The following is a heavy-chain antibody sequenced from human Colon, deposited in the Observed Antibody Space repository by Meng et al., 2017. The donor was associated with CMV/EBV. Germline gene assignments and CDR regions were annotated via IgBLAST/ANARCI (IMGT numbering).Heavy chain of an antibody. Sequence: QVQLMQSGAGVKEPGASVKVSCKPSGYPFSDYYMHWVRQAPGQGLEWMGWIRSDGSATNYAQKFRGRVTMTRDASVSTAYMELSGLTSDDTAVYFCVRSSGWSLFDYWGPGALVTVSS. CDR3: VRSSGWSLFDY. V-gene: IGHV1-2*02. CDR1: GYPFSDYY. CDR2: IRSDGSAT. D-gene: IGHD6-19*01. J-gene: IGHJ4*02.